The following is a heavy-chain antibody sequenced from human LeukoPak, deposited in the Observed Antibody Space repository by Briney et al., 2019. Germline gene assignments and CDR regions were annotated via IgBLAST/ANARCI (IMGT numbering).Heavy chain of an antibody. D-gene: IGHD2-15*01. CDR3: ARGSVVAATGPPYFDY. CDR2: MNPKSGRT. CDR1: GYTFTSYD. V-gene: IGHV1-8*01. Sequence: ASVKVSCKASGYTFTSYDIHWVRQATGHGLEWMGWMNPKSGRTGHAQKFQGRVTMTTDTSTSTAYMELRSLRSDDTAVYYCARGSVVAATGPPYFDYWGQGTLVTVSS. J-gene: IGHJ4*02.